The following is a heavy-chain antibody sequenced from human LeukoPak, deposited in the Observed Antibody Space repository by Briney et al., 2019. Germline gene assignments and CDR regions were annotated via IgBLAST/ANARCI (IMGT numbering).Heavy chain of an antibody. J-gene: IGHJ4*02. CDR3: ARDQHYQLPFDY. Sequence: ATVKVSCKASGYTFTSYYVHWVREAPGQGREWMGKINPSTSSTSYAQKFQGRVTMTRDTSTSTVYMELSSLRSEDTAVYYCARDQHYQLPFDYWGRGTLVTVSS. CDR2: INPSTSST. D-gene: IGHD2-2*01. V-gene: IGHV1-46*01. CDR1: GYTFTSYY.